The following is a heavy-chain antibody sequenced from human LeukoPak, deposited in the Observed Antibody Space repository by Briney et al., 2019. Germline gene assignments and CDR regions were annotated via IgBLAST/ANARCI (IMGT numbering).Heavy chain of an antibody. V-gene: IGHV3-30*03. Sequence: GSSLRLSCAASGFIFNTYGMHWVRQAPGKGLEWVAVISYDGSRKYYADSVKGRFTVSRDNSKNTLYVQMNSLRDEDTAVYYCGTEGWNRPIDYWGQGTLVTVSS. CDR1: GFIFNTYG. CDR3: GTEGWNRPIDY. J-gene: IGHJ4*02. D-gene: IGHD1-1*01. CDR2: ISYDGSRK.